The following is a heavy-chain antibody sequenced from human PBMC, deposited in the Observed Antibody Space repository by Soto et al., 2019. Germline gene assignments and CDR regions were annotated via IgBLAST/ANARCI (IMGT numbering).Heavy chain of an antibody. V-gene: IGHV3-23*01. D-gene: IGHD6-19*01. Sequence: EVQLLESGGGLVQPGGSLRLSCAASGFTFSSYAMRWVRQAPGKGLEWVSAISGSGGSTYYADSVKGRFTISRDNSKNTLYLQMNSLRAEDTAVYYCAKDTSPYSSGYDFDYWGQGTLVTVSS. CDR2: ISGSGGST. J-gene: IGHJ4*02. CDR1: GFTFSSYA. CDR3: AKDTSPYSSGYDFDY.